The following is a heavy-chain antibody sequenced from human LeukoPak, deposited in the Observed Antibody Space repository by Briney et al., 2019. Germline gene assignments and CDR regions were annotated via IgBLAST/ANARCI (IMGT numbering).Heavy chain of an antibody. CDR2: IYTSGST. D-gene: IGHD1-26*01. CDR3: ARVVGASRDDAFDI. J-gene: IGHJ3*02. V-gene: IGHV4-4*07. CDR1: GGSISSYY. Sequence: SETLSLTCTVSGGSISSYYWSWIRQPAGKGLEWIGRIYTSGSTNYNPSLKSRVTMPVDTSKNQFSLKLSSVTAADTAVYYCARVVGASRDDAFDIWGQGTMVTVSS.